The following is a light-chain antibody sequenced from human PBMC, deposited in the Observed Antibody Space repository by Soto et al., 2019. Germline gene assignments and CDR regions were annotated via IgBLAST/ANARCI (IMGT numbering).Light chain of an antibody. CDR2: QAS. CDR3: HHYDVYPYT. Sequence: DIQMTQSPSTLSASVGDRVTITCRASQSVSNWLAWYQKKPGQAPKLLICQASTLETGVPSRFSGNGSGTEFTLSVSGLQPDDFAIYYCHHYDVYPYTFGPGTKLEI. J-gene: IGKJ2*01. CDR1: QSVSNW. V-gene: IGKV1-5*03.